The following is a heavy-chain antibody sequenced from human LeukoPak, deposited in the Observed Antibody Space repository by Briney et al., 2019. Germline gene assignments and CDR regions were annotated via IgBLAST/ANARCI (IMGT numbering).Heavy chain of an antibody. Sequence: SQTLSLTCAISGDSVSSNSAAWNWIRQSPSRGLEWLGRTYYRSKWYNDYAVSVKGRITINPDTSKNQFSLQLNSVTPEDTAVYYCARVNTNWGSEYFDYWGQGTLVTVSS. D-gene: IGHD7-27*01. J-gene: IGHJ4*02. CDR2: TYYRSKWYN. V-gene: IGHV6-1*01. CDR1: GDSVSSNSAA. CDR3: ARVNTNWGSEYFDY.